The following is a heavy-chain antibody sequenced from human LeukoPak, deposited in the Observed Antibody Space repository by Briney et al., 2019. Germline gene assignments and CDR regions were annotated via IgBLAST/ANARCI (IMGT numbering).Heavy chain of an antibody. D-gene: IGHD7-27*01. Sequence: PSETLSLTCTVSGGSISGYYWSWIRQPPGKGLEWIGYIYYSGSTNYNPSLKSRVTISVDTSKNQFSLKLSSVTAADTAVYYCARALNWGSTWFDPWGQGTLVTVSS. J-gene: IGHJ5*02. V-gene: IGHV4-59*01. CDR2: IYYSGST. CDR3: ARALNWGSTWFDP. CDR1: GGSISGYY.